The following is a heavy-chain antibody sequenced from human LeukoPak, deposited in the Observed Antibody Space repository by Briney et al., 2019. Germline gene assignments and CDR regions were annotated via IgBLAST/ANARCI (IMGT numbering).Heavy chain of an antibody. CDR1: GFTVSSNY. Sequence: GRSLRLSCAGSGFTVSSNYMNWVRQAPGKGLEWVSVIYSGGSTHYADSVKGRFTISRDNSKNTLYLQMNSLRAEDTAVYYCAREIYYYDSSGYYDWGQGTMVTVSS. D-gene: IGHD3-22*01. V-gene: IGHV3-66*02. J-gene: IGHJ3*01. CDR2: IYSGGST. CDR3: AREIYYYDSSGYYD.